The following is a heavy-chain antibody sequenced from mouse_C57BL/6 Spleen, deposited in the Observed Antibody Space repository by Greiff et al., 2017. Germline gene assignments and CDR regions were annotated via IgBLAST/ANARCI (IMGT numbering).Heavy chain of an antibody. CDR3: ARVYYYAMDY. CDR1: GFTFTDYY. J-gene: IGHJ4*01. Sequence: EVKLMESGGGLVQPGGSLSLSCAASGFTFTDYYMSWVRQPPGKALEWLGFIRNKANGYTTEYSASVKGRFTISMDNSQSILYLQMNALRAEDSATYYCARVYYYAMDYWGQGTSVTGSS. CDR2: IRNKANGYTT. V-gene: IGHV7-3*01.